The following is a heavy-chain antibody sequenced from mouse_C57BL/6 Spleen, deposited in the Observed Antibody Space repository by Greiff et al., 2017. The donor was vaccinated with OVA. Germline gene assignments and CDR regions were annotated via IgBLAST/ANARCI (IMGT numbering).Heavy chain of an antibody. CDR2: IDPSDSET. Sequence: VQLQQPGAELVRPGSSVKLSCKASGYTFTSYWMHWVKQRPIQGLEWIGNIDPSDSETHYNQKFKDKATLTVDKSSSTAYMQLSSLTSEDSAVYYCARYELARTSYALDYWGQGTSVTVSS. CDR1: GYTFTSYW. CDR3: ARYELARTSYALDY. V-gene: IGHV1-52*01. D-gene: IGHD3-3*01. J-gene: IGHJ4*01.